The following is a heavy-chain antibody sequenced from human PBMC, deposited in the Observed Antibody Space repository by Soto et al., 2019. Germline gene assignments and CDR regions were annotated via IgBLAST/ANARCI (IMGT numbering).Heavy chain of an antibody. Sequence: GASVRVSCKASGCTFTEYHIHWVRQAPGQGLEFMGWINANNGGAGSAQQFQGRVTVTRDTSITTVYMELSNLRSDDTAVYYCAREGGSETLQPSYNWFDTWGQGTLVTVSS. V-gene: IGHV1-2*02. D-gene: IGHD6-25*01. J-gene: IGHJ5*02. CDR2: INANNGGA. CDR3: AREGGSETLQPSYNWFDT. CDR1: GCTFTEYH.